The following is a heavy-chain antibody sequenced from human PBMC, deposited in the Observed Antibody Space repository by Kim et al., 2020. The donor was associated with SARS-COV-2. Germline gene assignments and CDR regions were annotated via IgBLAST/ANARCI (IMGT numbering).Heavy chain of an antibody. CDR2: IYYSGST. CDR3: ARAASDYYDSSGHYGMDV. CDR1: GGSISSYY. D-gene: IGHD3-22*01. J-gene: IGHJ6*02. V-gene: IGHV4-59*01. Sequence: SETLSLTCTVSGGSISSYYWSWIRQPPGKGLEWIGYIYYSGSTNYNPSLKSRVTISVDTSKNQFSLKLSSVTAADTAVYYCARAASDYYDSSGHYGMDVWRQGTTVTVSS.